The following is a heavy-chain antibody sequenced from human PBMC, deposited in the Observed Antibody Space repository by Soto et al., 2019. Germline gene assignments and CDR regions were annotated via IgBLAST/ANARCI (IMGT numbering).Heavy chain of an antibody. V-gene: IGHV2-5*01. CDR2: IDWNDDS. D-gene: IGHD3-10*01. J-gene: IGHJ5*02. Sequence: TLSLTCSVAGGSISSSSDSWAWIRQPPGKALEWLARIDWNDDSRYSASLKNRLTITKDTSKSQVFLIMTNMDPADTATYYCVSGSFPHWFDPWGQGILVTVSS. CDR1: GGSISSSSDS. CDR3: VSGSFPHWFDP.